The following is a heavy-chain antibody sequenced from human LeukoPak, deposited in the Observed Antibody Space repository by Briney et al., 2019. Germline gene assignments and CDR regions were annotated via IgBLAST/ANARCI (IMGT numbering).Heavy chain of an antibody. V-gene: IGHV4-59*01. D-gene: IGHD3-9*01. CDR1: GGSISSYY. CDR3: ARDGNYDILSGYSDAFDI. J-gene: IGHJ3*02. CDR2: IYYSGSA. Sequence: SETLSLTCTVSGGSISSYYWSWIRQPPGKGLEWIGYIYYSGSANYNPSLKSRVTISVDTSKNQFSLKLSSVTAADTAVYYCARDGNYDILSGYSDAFDIWGQGTMVTVSS.